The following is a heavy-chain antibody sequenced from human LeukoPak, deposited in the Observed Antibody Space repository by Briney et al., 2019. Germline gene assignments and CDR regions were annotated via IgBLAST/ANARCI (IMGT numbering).Heavy chain of an antibody. CDR1: GFTVSGNY. CDR2: IYSGGTT. CDR3: ARAATTVTQWDY. Sequence: PGGSLRLSCAASGFTVSGNYMSWVRQAPGKGLEWVSAIYSGGTTYYADSVKDRFTISRDNSKNTVYLQMNSLRAEDTAVYYCARAATTVTQWDYWGQGTLVTVSS. V-gene: IGHV3-53*01. D-gene: IGHD1-26*01. J-gene: IGHJ4*02.